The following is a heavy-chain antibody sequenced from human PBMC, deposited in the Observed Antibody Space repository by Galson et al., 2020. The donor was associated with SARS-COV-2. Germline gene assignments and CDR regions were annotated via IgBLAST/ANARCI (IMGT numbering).Heavy chain of an antibody. CDR1: GFTFSSYA. CDR3: ARDNTFYLDSSGYFDYFQH. D-gene: IGHD3-22*01. Sequence: GESLKISCAVSGFTFSSYALHWVRQAPGKGLEWVAVISYDGSDKYYADSVKGRFTISRDNPKNTLYLQMNSLRAEDTAVYYCARDNTFYLDSSGYFDYFQHWGQGTLVTVSS. V-gene: IGHV3-30-3*01. J-gene: IGHJ1*01. CDR2: ISYDGSDK.